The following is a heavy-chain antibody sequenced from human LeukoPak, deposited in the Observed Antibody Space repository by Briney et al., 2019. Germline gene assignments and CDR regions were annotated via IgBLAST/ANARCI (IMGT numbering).Heavy chain of an antibody. CDR3: AELGITMIGGV. Sequence: GGSLRLSCAASGFTVSSNYMSWVRQAPGKGLEWVSVTYSGGRTYYADSVKGRFTISRDNAKNSLYLQMNSLRAEDTAVYYCAELGITMIGGVWGKGTTVTISS. J-gene: IGHJ6*04. CDR1: GFTVSSNY. D-gene: IGHD3-10*02. V-gene: IGHV3-53*01. CDR2: TYSGGRT.